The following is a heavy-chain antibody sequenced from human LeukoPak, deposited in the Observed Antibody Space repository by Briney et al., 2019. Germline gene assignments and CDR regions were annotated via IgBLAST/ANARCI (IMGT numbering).Heavy chain of an antibody. D-gene: IGHD6-19*01. Sequence: PSETLSLTCAVYGGSFSGYYWSWIRQPPGKGLEWIGEINHSGSTNYNPSLKSRVTISVGTSKNQFSLKLSSVTAADTAVYYCARESGLAVAGTRLLYYFDYWGQGTLVTVSS. V-gene: IGHV4-34*01. CDR1: GGSFSGYY. CDR3: ARESGLAVAGTRLLYYFDY. CDR2: INHSGST. J-gene: IGHJ4*02.